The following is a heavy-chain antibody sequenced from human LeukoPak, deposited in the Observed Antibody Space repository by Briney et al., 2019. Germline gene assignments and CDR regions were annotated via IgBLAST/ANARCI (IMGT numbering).Heavy chain of an antibody. CDR3: ARAWYSGSYPDY. Sequence: ASVKVSCKASGYTFTGYYMHWVRQAPGQGLEWMGWINHNSGSTNYAQKFQGRVTITRDTSISTGYMELSRLRSDDTAVYYCARAWYSGSYPDYWGQGTLVTVSS. J-gene: IGHJ4*02. V-gene: IGHV1-2*02. D-gene: IGHD1-26*01. CDR1: GYTFTGYY. CDR2: INHNSGST.